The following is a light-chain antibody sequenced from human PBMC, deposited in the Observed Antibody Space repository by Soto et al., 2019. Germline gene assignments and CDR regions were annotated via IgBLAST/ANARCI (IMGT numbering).Light chain of an antibody. Sequence: QSVLTQPPSVSGAPGQRVTISCTGSSSNIGAGYDVHWYQQLPGTAPKLLIYGNSNRPSGVPDRFSGSKSGTSASLAITGLQAEDEADYYCQSYDSSHYVFGTWTKLTVL. CDR2: GNS. J-gene: IGLJ1*01. V-gene: IGLV1-40*01. CDR3: QSYDSSHYV. CDR1: SSNIGAGYD.